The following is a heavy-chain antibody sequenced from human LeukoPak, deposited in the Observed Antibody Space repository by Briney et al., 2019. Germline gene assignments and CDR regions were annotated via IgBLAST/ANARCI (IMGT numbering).Heavy chain of an antibody. V-gene: IGHV5-51*01. Sequence: GESLKISWKGSGYSFTNYWIGWVRQMPGKGLELMGIIYPGDSDTRYSPSFQGQVTISADKSISTAYLQWSSLKASDTAMYYCARHRGGARNYYYYYMDVWGKGTTVTISS. CDR2: IYPGDSDT. J-gene: IGHJ6*03. CDR1: GYSFTNYW. D-gene: IGHD1-26*01. CDR3: ARHRGGARNYYYYYMDV.